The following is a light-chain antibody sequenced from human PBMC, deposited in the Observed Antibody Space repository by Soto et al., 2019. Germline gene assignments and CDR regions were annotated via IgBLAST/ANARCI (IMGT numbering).Light chain of an antibody. Sequence: EIVMTQSPATLSVSPVERVTLSCRASQSVSSNLAWYQQKPGQSPRLLIYGASTRATGIPARFSGSGSGTEFTLTISSLQSEDFAVYYCQQYINLWTFGQGTKVDIK. V-gene: IGKV3-15*01. CDR2: GAS. CDR1: QSVSSN. CDR3: QQYINLWT. J-gene: IGKJ1*01.